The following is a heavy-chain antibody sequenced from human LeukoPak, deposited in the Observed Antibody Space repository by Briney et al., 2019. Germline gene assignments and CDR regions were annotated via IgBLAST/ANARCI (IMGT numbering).Heavy chain of an antibody. CDR2: IYYSGST. D-gene: IGHD3-22*01. V-gene: IGHV4-59*01. CDR3: ARVGYYYDSSGYHDAFDI. CDR1: GGSLSSYY. Sequence: SETLSLTCTVSGGSLSSYYWSWIRQPPGKGLEWIGYIYYSGSTNYNPSLKSRVTISVDTSKNQFSLKLSSVTAADTAVYYCARVGYYYDSSGYHDAFDIWGQGTMVTVSS. J-gene: IGHJ3*02.